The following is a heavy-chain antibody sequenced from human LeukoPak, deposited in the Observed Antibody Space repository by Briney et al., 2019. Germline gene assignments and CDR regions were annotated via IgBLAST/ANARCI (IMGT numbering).Heavy chain of an antibody. D-gene: IGHD1-14*01. CDR3: ARGRNHAFDI. CDR1: GLAFSSSA. V-gene: IGHV3-48*01. CDR2: SSASSSDV. Sequence: GGSLRLSCAASGLAFSSSAMNWVRQTPGKGLEWLSYSSASSSDVYYAASVKGRFTISRNNAKSSLYLQMTSLTAEDTAIYFCARGRNHAFDIWGQGTRVTVSS. J-gene: IGHJ3*02.